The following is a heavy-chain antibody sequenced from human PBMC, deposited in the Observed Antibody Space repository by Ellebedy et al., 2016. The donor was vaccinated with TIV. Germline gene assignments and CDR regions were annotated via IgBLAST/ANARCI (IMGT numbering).Heavy chain of an antibody. J-gene: IGHJ4*02. CDR2: ISGSADSI. V-gene: IGHV3-23*01. D-gene: IGHD3-10*01. CDR1: GFTFSSYA. CDR3: AKDEGYYSSGSYYDFDF. Sequence: GESLMISCASSGFTFSSYAMSWVRQAPGKGLEWVSTISGSADSIYYADSVKGRFTISRGNSNNILYLQMNSLRAEDTAIYYCAKDEGYYSSGSYYDFDFWGQGTLVTVSS.